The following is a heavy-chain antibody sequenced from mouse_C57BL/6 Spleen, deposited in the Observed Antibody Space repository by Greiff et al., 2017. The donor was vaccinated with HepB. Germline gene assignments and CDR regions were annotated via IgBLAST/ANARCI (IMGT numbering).Heavy chain of an antibody. CDR1: GYSITSGYY. CDR2: ISYDGSN. CDR3: AREGDSNYPFAY. D-gene: IGHD2-5*01. V-gene: IGHV3-6*01. Sequence: EVQLVESGPGLVKPSQSLSLTCSVTGYSITSGYYWNWIRQFPGNKLEWMGYISYDGSNNYNPSLKNRISITRDTSKNQFFLKLNSVTTEDTATYYCAREGDSNYPFAYWGQGTLVTVSA. J-gene: IGHJ3*01.